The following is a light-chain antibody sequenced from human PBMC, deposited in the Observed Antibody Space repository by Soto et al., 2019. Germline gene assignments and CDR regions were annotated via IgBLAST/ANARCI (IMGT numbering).Light chain of an antibody. Sequence: DIQLTQSPSFLSASVGDRVTITCRASQGISSYLAWYQQKPGKAPKLLIYAASTLQSGVPSRFSGSGSGTDFTLTISSLQPEDFATYYWQQSYSTPRFGQGTKVDIK. V-gene: IGKV1-9*01. J-gene: IGKJ1*01. CDR1: QGISSY. CDR2: AAS. CDR3: QQSYSTPR.